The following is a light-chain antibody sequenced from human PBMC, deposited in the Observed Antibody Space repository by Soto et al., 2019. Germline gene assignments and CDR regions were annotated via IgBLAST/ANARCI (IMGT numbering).Light chain of an antibody. V-gene: IGKV3-15*01. J-gene: IGKJ5*01. CDR1: QSVADN. CDR2: GAS. Sequence: PCPLPLSVSPGERVTLSCRSSQSVADNLAWFQQKPGQGPRLLIYGASTRATGIPARFSGSGSETDFTLTVSSLRSEDSAVYYCQQYNYWPITFGQGTRLEIK. CDR3: QQYNYWPIT.